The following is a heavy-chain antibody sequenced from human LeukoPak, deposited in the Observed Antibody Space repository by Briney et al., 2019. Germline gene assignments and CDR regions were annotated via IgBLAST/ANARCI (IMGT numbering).Heavy chain of an antibody. CDR2: IYYSGST. J-gene: IGHJ4*02. D-gene: IGHD4-17*01. CDR1: GVSISSYY. Sequence: SETLSLTCTVSGVSISSYYWSWIRQPPGKGLEWIGYIYYSGSTNYNPSLKSRVTISVDTSKNQFSLKLSSVTAADTAVYYCARLPGDGDYVGYFDYWGQGTLVTVSS. CDR3: ARLPGDGDYVGYFDY. V-gene: IGHV4-59*08.